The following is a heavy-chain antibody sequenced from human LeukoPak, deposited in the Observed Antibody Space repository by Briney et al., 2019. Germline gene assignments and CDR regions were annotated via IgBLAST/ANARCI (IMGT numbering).Heavy chain of an antibody. CDR3: ARGPMYYDILTGYFLDAFDI. V-gene: IGHV4-30-4*01. J-gene: IGHJ3*02. Sequence: PSETLSLTCTVSGGSISSGDYYWSWIRQPPGKGLEWIGYIYYSGSTYYNPSLKSRVTISVDTSKNQFSLKLSSVTAADTAVYYCARGPMYYDILTGYFLDAFDIWGQGTMVTVSS. D-gene: IGHD3-9*01. CDR2: IYYSGST. CDR1: GGSISSGDYY.